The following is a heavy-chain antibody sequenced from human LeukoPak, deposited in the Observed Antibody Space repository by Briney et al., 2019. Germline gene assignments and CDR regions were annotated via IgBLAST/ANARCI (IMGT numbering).Heavy chain of an antibody. D-gene: IGHD2-8*01. Sequence: PSETLSLTCTVSGGSISSSSYYWGWIRQPPGKGLEWIGSIYYSGSTYYNPSLKSRVTISVDTSKNQFSLKLSSVTAADTAVYYCAQGICTNGVCYLDYWGQGTLVTVSS. CDR1: GGSISSSSYY. CDR2: IYYSGST. CDR3: AQGICTNGVCYLDY. J-gene: IGHJ4*02. V-gene: IGHV4-39*07.